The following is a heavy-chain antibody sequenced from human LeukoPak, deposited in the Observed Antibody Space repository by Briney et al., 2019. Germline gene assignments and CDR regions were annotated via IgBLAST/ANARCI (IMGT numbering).Heavy chain of an antibody. CDR3: AADLDYDILTGYLADAFDI. D-gene: IGHD3-9*01. CDR1: GYTFTSYD. V-gene: IGHV1-58*02. Sequence: ASVKVSCKASGYTFTSYDINWVRQATGQGLEWIGCIVVGSGNTNYAQKFQERVTITRDMSTSTAYMELSSLRSEDTAVYYCAADLDYDILTGYLADAFDIWGQGTMVTVSS. CDR2: IVVGSGNT. J-gene: IGHJ3*02.